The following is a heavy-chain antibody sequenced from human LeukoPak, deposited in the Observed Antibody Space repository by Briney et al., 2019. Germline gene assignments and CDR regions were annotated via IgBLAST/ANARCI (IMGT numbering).Heavy chain of an antibody. V-gene: IGHV3-23*01. CDR3: AKDSSSYDWGYMDV. Sequence: GGSLRLSCAASGFTFSTYAMSWVRQAPGKGLGWVSLIGGSDGRTRYADSVKGRFTISRDNSKNTLYLQMNSLRAEDTAVYYCAKDSSSYDWGYMDVWGKGTTVTISS. J-gene: IGHJ6*03. D-gene: IGHD3-22*01. CDR1: GFTFSTYA. CDR2: IGGSDGRT.